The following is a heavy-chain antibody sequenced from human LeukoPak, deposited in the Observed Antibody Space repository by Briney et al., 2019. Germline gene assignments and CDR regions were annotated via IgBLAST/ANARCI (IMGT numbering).Heavy chain of an antibody. CDR1: GFTFSSYW. V-gene: IGHV3-7*03. CDR2: IKQDGSEK. Sequence: PGGSLRLSCAASGFTFSSYWMSWVRQAPGKGLEWVANIKQDGSEKYYVDSVKGRFTISRDNAKNSLYLQMNSLRAEDTAVYYCAKRSTRYYYDSSGYGPFSDYWGQGTLVTVS. CDR3: AKRSTRYYYDSSGYGPFSDY. D-gene: IGHD3-22*01. J-gene: IGHJ4*02.